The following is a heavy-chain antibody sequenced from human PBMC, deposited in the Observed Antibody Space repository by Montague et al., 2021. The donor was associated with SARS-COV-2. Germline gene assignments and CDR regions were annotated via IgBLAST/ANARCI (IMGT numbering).Heavy chain of an antibody. CDR1: GFTFSSYA. D-gene: IGHD6-19*01. CDR3: AKDSSGWYVDYFDY. V-gene: IGHV3-23*03. CDR2: IYSGGSST. Sequence: SLRLSCAASGFTFSSYAMSWVRQAPGKGLEWVSVIYSGGSSTYYADSVKGRFTISRDNSKNTLYLQMNSLRAGDTAVYYCAKDSSGWYVDYFDYWGQGTLVTVSS. J-gene: IGHJ4*02.